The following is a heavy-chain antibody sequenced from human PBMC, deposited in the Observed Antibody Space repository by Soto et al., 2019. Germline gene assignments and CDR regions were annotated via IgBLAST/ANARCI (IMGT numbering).Heavy chain of an antibody. D-gene: IGHD2-15*01. CDR1: VGSISSYY. V-gene: IGHV4-59*01. Sequence: EILSLTCTRPVGSISSYYWSWILQPPGKGLEWIGYIYYSGSTNYNPSLKSRVTISVDTSKNQFSLKLSSVTAADTAVYYCAREGGNWFDPWGQGTLVTVSS. CDR3: AREGGNWFDP. J-gene: IGHJ5*02. CDR2: IYYSGST.